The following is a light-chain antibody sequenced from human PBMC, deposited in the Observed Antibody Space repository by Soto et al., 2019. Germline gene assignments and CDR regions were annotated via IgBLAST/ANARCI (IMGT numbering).Light chain of an antibody. V-gene: IGKV3-11*01. CDR1: QSVSSNY. CDR3: QQRSNWPPIT. CDR2: GAS. J-gene: IGKJ5*01. Sequence: TQSPSTLSPGDRATLSCRAIQSVSSNYLAWYQQKPGQVPRLLIYGASTRATGIPARFSGSGSGTEFTLTISSLEPEDFAVYYCQQRSNWPPITFGQGTRLEIK.